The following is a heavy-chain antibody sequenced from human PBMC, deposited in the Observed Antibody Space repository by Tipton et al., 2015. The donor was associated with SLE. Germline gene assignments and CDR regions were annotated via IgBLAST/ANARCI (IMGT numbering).Heavy chain of an antibody. D-gene: IGHD3-22*01. CDR2: LTWDSAGF. J-gene: IGHJ4*02. Sequence: SLRLSCAASGFTFSTYAMHWVRQAPGKGLEWIAGLTWDSAGFGYVDSVKGRFTISRDNAKNSLYLQMNSLRSEDTALYYCAKGTLYDSTGPVDSWGQGTLVTVSS. CDR1: GFTFSTYA. CDR3: AKGTLYDSTGPVDS. V-gene: IGHV3-9*01.